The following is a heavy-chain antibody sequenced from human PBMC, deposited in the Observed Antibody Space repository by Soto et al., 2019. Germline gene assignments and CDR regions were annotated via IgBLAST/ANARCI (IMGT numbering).Heavy chain of an antibody. V-gene: IGHV3-23*01. CDR2: ISGSGGST. Sequence: EVQLLESGGGLVQPGGSLRLSCAASGFTFSSYAMSWVRQAPGKGLEWVSGISGSGGSTYYADSVKGRFTISRDNPKNTLYLKMNSLGAEDTAVYYCGKGGQQRGGGNFDYWGQGTLVTVSS. CDR3: GKGGQQRGGGNFDY. D-gene: IGHD6-13*01. CDR1: GFTFSSYA. J-gene: IGHJ4*02.